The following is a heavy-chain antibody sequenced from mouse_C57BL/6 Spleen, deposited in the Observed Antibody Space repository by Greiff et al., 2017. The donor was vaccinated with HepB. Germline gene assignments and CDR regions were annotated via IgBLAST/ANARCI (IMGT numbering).Heavy chain of an antibody. J-gene: IGHJ1*03. D-gene: IGHD2-4*01. CDR2: INPYNGDT. CDR3: ARGSLYDCDGYFYV. CDR1: GYSFTGYF. V-gene: IGHV1-20*01. Sequence: EVQLQQSGPELVKPGDSVKISCKASGYSFTGYFMNWVMQSHGKSLEWIGRINPYNGDTFYNQKFKGKATLTVDKSSSTSHMELRSLTSEDSAVYYWARGSLYDCDGYFYVWGKGTTVTVSS.